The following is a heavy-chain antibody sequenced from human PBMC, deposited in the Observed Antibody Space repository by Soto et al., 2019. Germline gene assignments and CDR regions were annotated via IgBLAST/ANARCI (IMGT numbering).Heavy chain of an antibody. J-gene: IGHJ4*02. CDR1: GFTFRNSA. V-gene: IGHV3-23*01. Sequence: EVQLLESGGGLVQPRGSLRLSCAASGFTFRNSAMSWVRQAPGKGLEWVSATSGDGAGTFYEDSVKGSFTISRDNSQNPLYLQMNSLRADDTAVYYCAKDLIQVYGDKLFEYWGQGSLVTVSS. D-gene: IGHD4-17*01. CDR3: AKDLIQVYGDKLFEY. CDR2: TSGDGAGT.